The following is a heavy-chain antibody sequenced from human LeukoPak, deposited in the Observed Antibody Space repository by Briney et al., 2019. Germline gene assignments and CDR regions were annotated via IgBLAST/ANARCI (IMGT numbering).Heavy chain of an antibody. V-gene: IGHV3-66*01. CDR3: ARGYYGPDY. CDR1: GFSVSNNY. D-gene: IGHD3-10*01. Sequence: GGSLRLSCAASGFSVSNNYMSWVRQAPGKGLEWVSVIYSGGSTFYADSVKGRFTISRDNAKNTLYLQMNSLRVEDTAVYYCARGYYGPDYWGREPWSPSPQ. J-gene: IGHJ4*02. CDR2: IYSGGST.